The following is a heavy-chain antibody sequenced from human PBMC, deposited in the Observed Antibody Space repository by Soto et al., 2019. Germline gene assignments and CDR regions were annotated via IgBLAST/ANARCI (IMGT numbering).Heavy chain of an antibody. D-gene: IGHD7-27*01. J-gene: IGHJ4*02. CDR1: GFTLGSYW. CDR2: IKTDASEK. Sequence: PGGSLRLSCEASGFTLGSYWMSWVRQAPGKGLEWLATIKTDASEKKYVDSVKGRFTMSRDNAKNSLYLQMDSLRAEDTAVYYCARDNRGTFDYWGQGALVTVSS. V-gene: IGHV3-7*01. CDR3: ARDNRGTFDY.